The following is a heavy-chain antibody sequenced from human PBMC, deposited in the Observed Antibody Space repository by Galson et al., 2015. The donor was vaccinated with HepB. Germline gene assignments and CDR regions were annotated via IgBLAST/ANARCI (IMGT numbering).Heavy chain of an antibody. V-gene: IGHV1-2*02. CDR2: INPNSGGT. CDR3: ARDHSTRFLEWLPFDY. D-gene: IGHD3-3*01. CDR1: GYTFTGYY. Sequence: SVKVSCKASGYTFTGYYMHWVRQAPGQGLEWMGWINPNSGGTNYAQKFQGRVTMTRDTSISTAYMELSRLRSDDTAVYYCARDHSTRFLEWLPFDYWGQGTLVTVSS. J-gene: IGHJ4*02.